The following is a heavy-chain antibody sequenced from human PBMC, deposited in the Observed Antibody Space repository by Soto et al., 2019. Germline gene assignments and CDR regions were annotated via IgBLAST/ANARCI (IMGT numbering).Heavy chain of an antibody. CDR3: ARDFPYCGSTSCYSAAPKY. CDR1: GFTFSAYA. J-gene: IGHJ4*02. Sequence: GGSLRLSCAASGFTFSAYAMNWVRQAPGKGLEWVAVMSYDGSNKFYADSVKGRFTISRDNSKTTLYLQMNSLSTEDTAVYYCARDFPYCGSTSCYSAAPKYWGQGTLVTVSS. CDR2: MSYDGSNK. V-gene: IGHV3-30-3*01. D-gene: IGHD2-2*01.